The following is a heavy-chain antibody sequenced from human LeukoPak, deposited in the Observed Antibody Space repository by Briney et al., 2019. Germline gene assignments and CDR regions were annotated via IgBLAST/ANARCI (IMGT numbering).Heavy chain of an antibody. Sequence: ASVKVSCKASGYTFTSYDINWVRQATGQGLEWMGWINPNSGGTNYAQKFQGRVTMTRDTSISTAYMELSRLRSDDTAVYYCARDYSSSWKNWFDPWGQGTLVTVSS. CDR3: ARDYSSSWKNWFDP. D-gene: IGHD6-13*01. J-gene: IGHJ5*02. CDR1: GYTFTSYD. CDR2: INPNSGGT. V-gene: IGHV1-2*02.